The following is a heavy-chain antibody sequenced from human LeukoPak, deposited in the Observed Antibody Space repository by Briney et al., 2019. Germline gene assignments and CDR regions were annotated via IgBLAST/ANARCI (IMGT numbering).Heavy chain of an antibody. CDR1: GFTFSSYG. CDR3: ARGDSSGYPVKD. J-gene: IGHJ4*02. Sequence: GRSLRLSCAASGFTFSSYGMHWVRQAPGKGLEWVAVISYDGSNKYYADSVKGRFTISRDNSKNTLYLQMNSLTAEDTAVYYCARGDSSGYPVKDWGQGTLVTVSS. CDR2: ISYDGSNK. V-gene: IGHV3-30*03. D-gene: IGHD3-22*01.